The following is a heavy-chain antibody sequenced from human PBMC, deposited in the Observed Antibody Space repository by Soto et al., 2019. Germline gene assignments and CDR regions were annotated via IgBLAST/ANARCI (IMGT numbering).Heavy chain of an antibody. Sequence: GASVKVSCKASGYTFTGCYMRWVRQAPGQRLEWMGWINAGNGNTKYSQKFQGRVTITRDTSASTAYMELSSLRSEDTAVYYCARSRSLTRGAFDIWGQGTMVTVSS. CDR2: INAGNGNT. CDR3: ARSRSLTRGAFDI. CDR1: GYTFTGCY. D-gene: IGHD3-10*01. V-gene: IGHV1-3*01. J-gene: IGHJ3*02.